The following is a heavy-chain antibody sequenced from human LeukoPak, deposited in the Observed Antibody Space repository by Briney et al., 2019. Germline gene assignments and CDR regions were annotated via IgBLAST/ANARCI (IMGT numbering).Heavy chain of an antibody. J-gene: IGHJ3*02. V-gene: IGHV4-30-2*01. CDR3: ARIIPVRNPQVDAFDI. CDR2: IYHSGST. CDR1: GGSISSGGYS. Sequence: PSQTLSLTCAVSGGSISSGGYSWSWIRQPPGKGLEWIGYIYHSGSTYYNPSLKSRVTISVDRSKNQFSLKLSSVTAADTAVYYCARIIPVRNPQVDAFDIWGQGTMVTVSS. D-gene: IGHD1-14*01.